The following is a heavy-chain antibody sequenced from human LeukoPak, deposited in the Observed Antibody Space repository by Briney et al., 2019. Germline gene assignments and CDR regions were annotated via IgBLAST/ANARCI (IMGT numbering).Heavy chain of an antibody. V-gene: IGHV1-24*01. CDR1: GYTLTELS. CDR2: FDPEDGET. Sequence: GASVKVSCKVSGYTLTELSMHWVRQAPGKGLEWMGGFDPEDGETIYAQKFQGRVTMTRDTSISTAYMELSRLRSDDTAVYYCARDRSYGSGWYPGRHDAFDIWGQGTMVTVSS. CDR3: ARDRSYGSGWYPGRHDAFDI. D-gene: IGHD6-19*01. J-gene: IGHJ3*02.